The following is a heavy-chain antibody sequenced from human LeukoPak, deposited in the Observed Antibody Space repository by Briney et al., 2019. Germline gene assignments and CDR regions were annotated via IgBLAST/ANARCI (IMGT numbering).Heavy chain of an antibody. CDR2: IYTSGST. V-gene: IGHV4-4*07. Sequence: SETLSLTCTVSGGSISTYYWSWIRQPAGKGLEWIGRIYTSGSTNYNPSLKSRITMSVDTSKNQFSLRLTSVTAADTAVYYCARDRVDSSGFYYYYGMDVWGQGTTVTVSS. J-gene: IGHJ6*02. CDR1: GGSISTYY. CDR3: ARDRVDSSGFYYYYGMDV. D-gene: IGHD3-22*01.